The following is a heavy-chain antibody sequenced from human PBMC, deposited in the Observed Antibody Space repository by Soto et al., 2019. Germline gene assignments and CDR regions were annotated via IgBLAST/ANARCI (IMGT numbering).Heavy chain of an antibody. V-gene: IGHV3-23*01. Sequence: EVQLLESGGGLVHPGGSLRLSCAASGFTFSSYAMSWVRQDQGKGLEWVSAISGSGGSTYYADSVKGRFTISRDNSKNTLYLQMNSLRAEDTAVYYCARSLFGVDYWGQGPLVTVSS. CDR1: GFTFSSYA. CDR3: ARSLFGVDY. D-gene: IGHD3-3*01. J-gene: IGHJ4*02. CDR2: ISGSGGST.